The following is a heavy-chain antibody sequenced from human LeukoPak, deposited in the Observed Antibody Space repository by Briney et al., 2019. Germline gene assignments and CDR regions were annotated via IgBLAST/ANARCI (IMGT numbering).Heavy chain of an antibody. Sequence: GGSLRLSCAASGFTFSSYTMNWVRQAPGKTLEWVSSISSSTRTIHYADSVKGRFTIFRDNAKNSLYLQMNSLRAEDTAVYFCARDYYGDYYFDYWGQGTLVTVSS. V-gene: IGHV3-48*01. CDR1: GFTFSSYT. CDR2: ISSSTRTI. D-gene: IGHD4-17*01. J-gene: IGHJ4*02. CDR3: ARDYYGDYYFDY.